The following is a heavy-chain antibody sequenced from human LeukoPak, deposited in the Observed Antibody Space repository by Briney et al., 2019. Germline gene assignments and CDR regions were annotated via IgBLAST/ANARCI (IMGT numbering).Heavy chain of an antibody. CDR2: IIPIFGTA. Sequence: GASVKVSCKASGGTFSSYAISWVRQAPGQGLEWMGGIIPIFGTANYAQKFQGRVTITADKSTSTAYMELSSLRSEDTAVYYCARDLRARRFGEFFIWGQGTMVTVSS. V-gene: IGHV1-69*06. D-gene: IGHD3-10*01. CDR3: ARDLRARRFGEFFI. J-gene: IGHJ3*02. CDR1: GGTFSSYA.